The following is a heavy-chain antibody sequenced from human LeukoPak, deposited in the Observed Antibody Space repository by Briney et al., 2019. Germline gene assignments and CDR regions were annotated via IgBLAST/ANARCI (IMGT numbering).Heavy chain of an antibody. V-gene: IGHV4-39*07. CDR3: SRGYYAMDV. CDR1: GGSISSSTYY. Sequence: SETLSLTCTVSGGSISSSTYYWGWIRQPPGKGLEWIGSIYYSGRTYYNPSLKSRVTISVDKSKNQFSLKLSSVTAADTAVYYCSRGYYAMDVWGQGTTVTVSS. CDR2: IYYSGRT. J-gene: IGHJ6*02.